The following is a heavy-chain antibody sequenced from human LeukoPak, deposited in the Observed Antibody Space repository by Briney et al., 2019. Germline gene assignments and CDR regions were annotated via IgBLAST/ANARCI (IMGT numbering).Heavy chain of an antibody. V-gene: IGHV4-34*01. D-gene: IGHD2-2*01. J-gene: IGHJ3*02. CDR3: AFRYCSSTSCYRSPGYAFDI. Sequence: SETLSLTCAVYGGSFSGNYWSWIRQPPGKGLEWIGEINHSGSTNYNPSLKSRVTISVDTSKNQFSLKLSSVTAADTAVYYCAFRYCSSTSCYRSPGYAFDIWGQGTMVTVSS. CDR1: GGSFSGNY. CDR2: INHSGST.